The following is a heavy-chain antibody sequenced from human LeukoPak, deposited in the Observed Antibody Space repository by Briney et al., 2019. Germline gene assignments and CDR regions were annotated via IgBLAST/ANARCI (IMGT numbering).Heavy chain of an antibody. CDR1: GGTFSSYA. J-gene: IGHJ5*02. CDR3: AREMEPLYCSSTSCYSWFDP. Sequence: SVKVSCKASGGTFSSYAISWVRQAPGQGLEWMGGIIPIFGTANYAQKSQGRVTITTDESTSTAYMELSSLRSEDTAVYYCAREMEPLYCSSTSCYSWFDPWGQGTLVTVSS. D-gene: IGHD2-2*02. CDR2: IIPIFGTA. V-gene: IGHV1-69*05.